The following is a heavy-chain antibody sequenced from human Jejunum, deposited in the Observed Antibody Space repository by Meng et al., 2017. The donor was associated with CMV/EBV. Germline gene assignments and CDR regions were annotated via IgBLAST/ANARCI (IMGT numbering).Heavy chain of an antibody. D-gene: IGHD2-8*01. Sequence: WIRKAPGKGLEWIAYISNSGDTISYADSVKGRFTISRDNANNSLYLHMNSLRAEDTAVYYCARDRYCHNGVCYAFPPPYYYGMDVWGQGTTVTVSS. J-gene: IGHJ6*02. V-gene: IGHV3-11*04. CDR2: ISNSGDTI. CDR3: ARDRYCHNGVCYAFPPPYYYGMDV.